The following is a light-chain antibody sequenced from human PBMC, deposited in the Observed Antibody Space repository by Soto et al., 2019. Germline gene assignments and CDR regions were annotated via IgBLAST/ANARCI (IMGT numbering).Light chain of an antibody. Sequence: DIQMTQSRSTLSASVAHRVTITCRASQSISSWLAWYQQKPGKAPKLLIYDASTLESGVPSRFSGTGYGTEFTLTVNSLQPDDVATYYCQQYTTYTTFGGGTKVDIK. J-gene: IGKJ4*01. V-gene: IGKV1-5*01. CDR3: QQYTTYTT. CDR2: DAS. CDR1: QSISSW.